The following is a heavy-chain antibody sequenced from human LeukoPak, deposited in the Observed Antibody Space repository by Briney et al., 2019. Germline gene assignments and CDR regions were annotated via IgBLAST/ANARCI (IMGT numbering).Heavy chain of an antibody. CDR1: GYSFTSYW. CDR3: AEGVGAASGAFDI. CDR2: VYPGGADT. V-gene: IGHV5-51*01. J-gene: IGHJ3*02. D-gene: IGHD1-26*01. Sequence: GESLKICCKCSGYSFTSYWLGWVRPTAGEGLEWMGIVYPGGADTRYSTSFQGQVTISADKSISTAYLQWSSLKASDTAMYYCAEGVGAASGAFDIWGQGTMVTVSS.